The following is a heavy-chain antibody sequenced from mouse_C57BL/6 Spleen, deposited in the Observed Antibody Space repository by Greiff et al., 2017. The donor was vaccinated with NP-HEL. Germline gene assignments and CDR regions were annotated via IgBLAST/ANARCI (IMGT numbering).Heavy chain of an antibody. CDR3: ARDYYGSSYGYYFDY. D-gene: IGHD1-1*01. Sequence: QVQLQQPGAELVKPGASVKLSCKASGYTFTSYWMHWVKQRPGQGLEWIGMIHPNSGSTNYNEKFKSKATLTVDKSSSTAYMQLSSLTSEDSAVYYFARDYYGSSYGYYFDYWGQGTTLTVSS. V-gene: IGHV1-64*01. J-gene: IGHJ2*01. CDR2: IHPNSGST. CDR1: GYTFTSYW.